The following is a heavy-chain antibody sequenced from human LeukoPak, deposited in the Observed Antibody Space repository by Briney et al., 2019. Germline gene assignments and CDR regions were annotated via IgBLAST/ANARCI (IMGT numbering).Heavy chain of an antibody. Sequence: SQTLSLTCAISGDSVSSNSAAWNWIRQSPSRGLEWLGRTYYRSKWYDAYAESVKSRINIKPDTSRNQFSLQLDSVTPEDTAVYYCGRGHSGYIGSWGQGTLVTVSS. CDR1: GDSVSSNSAA. J-gene: IGHJ4*02. V-gene: IGHV6-1*01. D-gene: IGHD5-12*01. CDR2: TYYRSKWYD. CDR3: GRGHSGYIGS.